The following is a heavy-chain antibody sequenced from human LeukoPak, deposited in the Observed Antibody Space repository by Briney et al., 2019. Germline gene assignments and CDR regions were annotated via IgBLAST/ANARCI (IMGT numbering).Heavy chain of an antibody. V-gene: IGHV3-9*01. D-gene: IGHD2-15*01. CDR3: AKVVVLKNYGMDV. CDR1: GFTFDNYA. J-gene: IGHJ6*02. Sequence: GGSLRLSCAASGFTFDNYAMHWVRQPPGKGLEWVCGIGWNGGSIGYAASVKGRFTISRDNARNSLYPQMNSLRPEDSALYYCAKVVVLKNYGMDVWGQGTTVTVSS. CDR2: IGWNGGSI.